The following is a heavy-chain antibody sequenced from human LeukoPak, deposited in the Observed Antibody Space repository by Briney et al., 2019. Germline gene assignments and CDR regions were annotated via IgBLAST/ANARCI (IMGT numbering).Heavy chain of an antibody. CDR3: TTNYYDTSGYHSFDY. D-gene: IGHD3-22*01. Sequence: NPGGSLRLSCGASGFTFSNAWMNWVRQAPGKGLEWVGRIKSKTDGGTTDYATPVKDRFTLSRDDLKDTLYLQMSSLKPEDTAVYYCTTNYYDTSGYHSFDYWGQGTLVTVSS. V-gene: IGHV3-15*07. CDR2: IKSKTDGGTT. J-gene: IGHJ4*02. CDR1: GFTFSNAW.